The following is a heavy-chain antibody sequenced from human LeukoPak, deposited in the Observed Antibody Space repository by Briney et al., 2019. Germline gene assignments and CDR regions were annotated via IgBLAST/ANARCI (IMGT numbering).Heavy chain of an antibody. Sequence: EGSLRLSCAASGFTFSSYAMSWVRQAPGKGLEWVSAISGSGGSTYYADSVKGRFTISKDNSKNTLYLQMNSLRAEDTAVYYCAKDLSGDYGDYFDYWGQGTLVTVSS. J-gene: IGHJ4*02. CDR1: GFTFSSYA. V-gene: IGHV3-23*01. D-gene: IGHD4-17*01. CDR3: AKDLSGDYGDYFDY. CDR2: ISGSGGST.